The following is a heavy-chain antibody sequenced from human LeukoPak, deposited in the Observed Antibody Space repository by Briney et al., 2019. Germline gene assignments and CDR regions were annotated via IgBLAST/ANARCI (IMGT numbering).Heavy chain of an antibody. J-gene: IGHJ4*02. Sequence: GRSLRLSCAASGFTFSSYAMHWVRQAPGKGLEWVAVISYDGSNKYYADSVKGRITISRDNSKNTLYLQMNSLRAEDTAVYYCARDRGYDYGDSPIDYWGQGTLVTVSS. CDR1: GFTFSSYA. V-gene: IGHV3-30*04. D-gene: IGHD4-17*01. CDR3: ARDRGYDYGDSPIDY. CDR2: ISYDGSNK.